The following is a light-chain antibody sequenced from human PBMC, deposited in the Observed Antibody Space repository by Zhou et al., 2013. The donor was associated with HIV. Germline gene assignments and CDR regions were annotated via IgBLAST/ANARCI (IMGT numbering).Light chain of an antibody. CDR3: QHYDSSPGA. V-gene: IGKV3-20*01. CDR2: GPS. CDR1: QSVSSTY. J-gene: IGKJ1*01. Sequence: VVLTQSPGTLSLSPGETATLSCRASQSVSSTYLAWYQQKSGQAPRLLIYGPSSRAAGIPDRFSGSGSGTDFTLTIGRLEPEDFAVFYCQHYDSSPGAFGQGTKVEIK.